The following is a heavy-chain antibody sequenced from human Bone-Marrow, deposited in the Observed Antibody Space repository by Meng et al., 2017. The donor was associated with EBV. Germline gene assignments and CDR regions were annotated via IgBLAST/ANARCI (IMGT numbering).Heavy chain of an antibody. CDR1: GYTFITYA. J-gene: IGHJ4*02. CDR2: INPGNGHT. D-gene: IGHD6-13*01. CDR3: ARVYIPTTAAALFDY. V-gene: IGHV1-3*01. Sequence: QVQLGQSGAEVKKPGAPVKVSCKASGYTFITYAIYWVRQAPGQTLEWMGWINPGNGHTRYSQKFQGRLTFIRDTSASTAYMELSSLRSEDTAVYYCARVYIPTTAAALFDYWGQGTLVTVSS.